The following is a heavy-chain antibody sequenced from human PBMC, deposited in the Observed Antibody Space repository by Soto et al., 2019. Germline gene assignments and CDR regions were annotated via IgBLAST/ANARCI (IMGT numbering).Heavy chain of an antibody. D-gene: IGHD1-26*01. J-gene: IGHJ4*02. CDR1: GFTFSSYA. CDR2: ISYDGSNK. CDR3: ARDPTSPLWWELVYFDY. V-gene: IGHV3-30-3*01. Sequence: GGSLRLSCAASGFTFSSYAMNWVRQAPGKGLEWVAVISYDGSNKYYADSVKGRFTISRDNSKNTLYLQMNSLRAEDTAVYYCARDPTSPLWWELVYFDYWGQGTLVTVSS.